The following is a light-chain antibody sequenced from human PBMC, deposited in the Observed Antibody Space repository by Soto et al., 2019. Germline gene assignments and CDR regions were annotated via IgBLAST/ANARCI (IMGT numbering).Light chain of an antibody. CDR3: QQYGSSPLT. V-gene: IGKV3-20*01. CDR2: GAS. J-gene: IGKJ4*01. Sequence: EIVLTQSPGALSLSPGEGATLSCRASQSLSSSYVAWYQQKLGQPPRLLIYGASNRATGIPDRFSGSWSGTEFTLTISRLEPEDFAVYYCQQYGSSPLTFGGGTKVDIK. CDR1: QSLSSSY.